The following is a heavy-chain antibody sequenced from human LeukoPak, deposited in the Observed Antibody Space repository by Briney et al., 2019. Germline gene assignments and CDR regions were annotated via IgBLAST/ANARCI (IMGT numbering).Heavy chain of an antibody. D-gene: IGHD5-18*01. CDR1: GFTFSSYW. CDR3: ARVRYSGYSYDY. J-gene: IGHJ4*02. V-gene: IGHV3-74*01. CDR2: INSDGSST. Sequence: GGSLRLSCAASGFTFSSYWMHWVRQAPGKGLVWVSRINSDGSSTSYADSVKGRFTISRGNAKNTLYLQMNSLRAEDTAVYYCARVRYSGYSYDYWGQGTLVTVSS.